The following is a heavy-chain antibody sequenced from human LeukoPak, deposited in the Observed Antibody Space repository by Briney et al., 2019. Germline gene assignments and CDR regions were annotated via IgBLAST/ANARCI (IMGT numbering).Heavy chain of an antibody. CDR3: ATAWRGYYFDY. CDR1: GYTFTSYA. J-gene: IGHJ4*02. CDR2: ISAYNGDT. D-gene: IGHD5-12*01. Sequence: ASVKVSCKASGYTFTSYAITWVRQAPGQGLEWMGWISAYNGDTNYAQKVQGRVTMTTDTSTSTAYMELRSLRSDDTAVYYCATAWRGYYFDYWGQGTLVTVSS. V-gene: IGHV1-18*01.